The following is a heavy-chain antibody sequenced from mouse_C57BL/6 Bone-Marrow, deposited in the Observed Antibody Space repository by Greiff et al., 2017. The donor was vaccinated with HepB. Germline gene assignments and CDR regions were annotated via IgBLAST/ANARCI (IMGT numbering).Heavy chain of an antibody. Sequence: VKLQQPGAELVKPGASVKMSCKASGYTFTSYWITWVKQRPGQGLEWIGDIYPGSGSTNYNEKFKSKATLTVDTSSSTAYMQLSSLTSEDSAVYYCARDTTVVATDYWGQGTTLTVSS. V-gene: IGHV1-55*01. CDR3: ARDTTVVATDY. J-gene: IGHJ2*01. CDR1: GYTFTSYW. D-gene: IGHD1-1*01. CDR2: IYPGSGST.